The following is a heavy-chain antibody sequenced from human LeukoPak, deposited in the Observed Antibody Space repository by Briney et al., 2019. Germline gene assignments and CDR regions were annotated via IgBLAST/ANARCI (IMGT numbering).Heavy chain of an antibody. CDR2: ISAYNGNT. V-gene: IGHV1-18*01. CDR1: GYTFTNYG. CDR3: ARDYYYSSWYGDY. Sequence: ASVKVSCNTSGYTFTNYGISWVRQAPGQGLEWMGWISAYNGNTNYAQKLQGRVTMTTDTSTSTAYMELRSLRSDDTAVYYRARDYYYSSWYGDYWGQGTLVTVSS. D-gene: IGHD6-13*01. J-gene: IGHJ4*02.